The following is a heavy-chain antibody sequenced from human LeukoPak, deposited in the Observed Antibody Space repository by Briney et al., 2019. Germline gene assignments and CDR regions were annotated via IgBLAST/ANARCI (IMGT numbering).Heavy chain of an antibody. Sequence: GGSLRLSCAAYGFTFSSLGMRWARQAPGKAREWVSRIITSNDRTYYADSVKGRLTISRDNDKNTLYLQMHSLRAEDTAIYYCAKGQRYNWDDDAVDMWGQGTMVIVSS. CDR1: GFTFSSLG. D-gene: IGHD1-20*01. CDR2: IITSNDRT. J-gene: IGHJ3*02. V-gene: IGHV3-23*01. CDR3: AKGQRYNWDDDAVDM.